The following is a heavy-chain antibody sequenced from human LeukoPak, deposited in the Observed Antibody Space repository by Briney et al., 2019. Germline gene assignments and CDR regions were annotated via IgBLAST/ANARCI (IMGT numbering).Heavy chain of an antibody. J-gene: IGHJ4*02. Sequence: GGSLRLSCEGSEFVFSNYWMSWVRQAPGKGLEWVAQIRQDGSEKYYVESVKGRFTISRDNAKNSLFLQMNSLRAEDTAVYHCARLGMTTALDYWGQGTPVIASS. CDR1: EFVFSNYW. CDR3: ARLGMTTALDY. V-gene: IGHV3-7*01. D-gene: IGHD4-4*01. CDR2: IRQDGSEK.